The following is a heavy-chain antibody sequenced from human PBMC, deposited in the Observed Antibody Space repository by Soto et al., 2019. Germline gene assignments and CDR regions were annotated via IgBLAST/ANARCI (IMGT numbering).Heavy chain of an antibody. CDR1: GGTFSSYA. J-gene: IGHJ5*02. CDR3: ARDRGPSSGYYPYWFDP. D-gene: IGHD3-22*01. Sequence: QVQLVQSGAEVKKPGSSVKVSCKASGGTFSSYAISWVRQAPGQGLEWMGEIIPIFGTANYAQKFQGRVTITADESTSTAYMELSSLRSEVTAVYYCARDRGPSSGYYPYWFDPWGQGPLVTVSS. V-gene: IGHV1-69*12. CDR2: IIPIFGTA.